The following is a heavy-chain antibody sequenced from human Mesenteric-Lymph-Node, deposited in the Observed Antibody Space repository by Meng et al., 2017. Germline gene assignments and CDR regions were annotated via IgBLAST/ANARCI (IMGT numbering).Heavy chain of an antibody. CDR3: ARDGESYMVRGGRYYYYGMDV. CDR2: IWYDGSNK. D-gene: IGHD3-10*01. CDR1: GFTFSSYG. J-gene: IGHJ6*02. V-gene: IGHV3-33*01. Sequence: GGSLRLSCAASGFTFSSYGMHWVRQAPGKGLEWVAVIWYDGSNKYYADSVKGRFTISRDNSKNTLYLQMNSLRAEDTAVYYCARDGESYMVRGGRYYYYGMDVWGQGTTVTVSS.